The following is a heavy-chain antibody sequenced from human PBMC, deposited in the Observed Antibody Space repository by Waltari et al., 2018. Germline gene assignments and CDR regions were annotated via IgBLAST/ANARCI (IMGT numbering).Heavy chain of an antibody. Sequence: QLQLQESGPGLVKPSETLSLTCTVSGGSISSSSYYWGWIRQPPGKGLEWIGSIYYSGSTYYNPSLKSRVTISVDTSKNQFSLKLSSVTAADTAVYYCARHDYGDYPYNWFDPWGQGTLVTVSS. CDR1: GGSISSSSYY. J-gene: IGHJ5*02. CDR2: IYYSGST. D-gene: IGHD4-17*01. CDR3: ARHDYGDYPYNWFDP. V-gene: IGHV4-39*07.